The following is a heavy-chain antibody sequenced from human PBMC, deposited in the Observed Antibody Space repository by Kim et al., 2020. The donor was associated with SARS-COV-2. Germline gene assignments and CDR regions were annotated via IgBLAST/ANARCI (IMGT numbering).Heavy chain of an antibody. Sequence: GGSLRLSCAASGFTFSSYAMSWVRQAPGKGPEWVSLVSGSGGSTYYADSVKGRFAISRDNSKKTLYLQMNSLRAEDTALYYCAKGASNNWSFFDYWGQGTLVTVSS. CDR1: GFTFSSYA. CDR2: VSGSGGST. J-gene: IGHJ4*02. V-gene: IGHV3-23*01. CDR3: AKGASNNWSFFDY. D-gene: IGHD1-1*01.